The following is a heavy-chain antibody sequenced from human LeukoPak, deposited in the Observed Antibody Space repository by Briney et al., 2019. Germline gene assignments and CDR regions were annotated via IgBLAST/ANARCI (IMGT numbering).Heavy chain of an antibody. CDR3: VGGPAVVLWFGELLGY. CDR1: GFTFSRYA. Sequence: GGSLRLSCAASGFTFSRYAMRWVRPAAGKGLDGVSVIYSGGSTYYADSVKGRFTIYRDHSKNALYLQMNSLRGEDRAVYYCVGGPAVVLWFGELLGYWGQGTLVTASS. D-gene: IGHD3-10*01. J-gene: IGHJ4*02. CDR2: IYSGGST. V-gene: IGHV3-66*01.